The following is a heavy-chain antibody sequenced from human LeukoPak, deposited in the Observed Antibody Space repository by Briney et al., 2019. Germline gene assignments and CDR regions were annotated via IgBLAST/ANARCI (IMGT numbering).Heavy chain of an antibody. Sequence: ASVKVSCKASGYTFTSYGISWVRQAPGQGLEWMGWISAYNGNTNYAQKLQGRVTMTTDTSTSTAYMELRSLRSDDTAVYYCARGGYCSSTSCYFPEDYWGQGTLVTVSS. J-gene: IGHJ4*02. CDR3: ARGGYCSSTSCYFPEDY. V-gene: IGHV1-18*01. D-gene: IGHD2-2*01. CDR1: GYTFTSYG. CDR2: ISAYNGNT.